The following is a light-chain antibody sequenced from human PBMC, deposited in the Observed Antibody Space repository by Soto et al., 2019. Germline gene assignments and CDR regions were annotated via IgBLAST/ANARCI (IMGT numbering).Light chain of an antibody. Sequence: ALTQPASVSGSPGQSITISCTGTSSDVGGYNYVSWYQQHPGKAPKLMIYDVSNRPSGVSNRFSGSKSGNTASLTISGLQAEDEADYYCSSYTSSSTPLVFGTGTKVTVL. J-gene: IGLJ1*01. CDR3: SSYTSSSTPLV. CDR2: DVS. CDR1: SSDVGGYNY. V-gene: IGLV2-14*01.